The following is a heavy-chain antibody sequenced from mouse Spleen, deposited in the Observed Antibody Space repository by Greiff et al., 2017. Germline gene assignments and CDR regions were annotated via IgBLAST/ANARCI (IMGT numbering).Heavy chain of an antibody. V-gene: IGHV2-9-1*01. J-gene: IGHJ4*01. CDR2: IWTGGGT. CDR3: ARNFAYDDYSVMDY. Sequence: VQVVESGPGLVAPSQSLSITCTVSGFSLTSYTINWVRQPPGKGLEWLGLIWTGGGTNYNSALKSRLSINKDNSKSQVFLKMNSLHTDDTARYYCARNFAYDDYSVMDYWGQGTSVTVSS. CDR1: GFSLTSYT. D-gene: IGHD2-12*01.